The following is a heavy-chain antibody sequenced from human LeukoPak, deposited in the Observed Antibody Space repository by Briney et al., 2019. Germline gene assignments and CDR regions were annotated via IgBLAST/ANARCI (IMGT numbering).Heavy chain of an antibody. Sequence: GGSLRLSCAASGFTFSSYAMSWVRQAPGKGQELVSAISGSGGSTYYADSVKGRFTISRDNSKNTLYLQMNSLRAEDTAVYYCAKTAPTEYYYDSSGYYYFDYWGQGTLVTVSS. CDR1: GFTFSSYA. J-gene: IGHJ4*02. CDR2: ISGSGGST. CDR3: AKTAPTEYYYDSSGYYYFDY. V-gene: IGHV3-23*01. D-gene: IGHD3-22*01.